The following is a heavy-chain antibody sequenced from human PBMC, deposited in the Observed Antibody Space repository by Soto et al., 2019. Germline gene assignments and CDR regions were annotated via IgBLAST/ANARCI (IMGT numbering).Heavy chain of an antibody. CDR2: ICYSGRSGST. J-gene: IGHJ5*02. Sequence: PXETLSLTCSVAGCSISSYYWSWIRQPPGKGLEWIGYICYSGRSGSTNHNPSLKSRVTISVDTSKNQFSLKLSSVTAADTAVYYCARTALGWFDHWGQGPLVTVSS. CDR3: ARTALGWFDH. V-gene: IGHV4-59*01. CDR1: GCSISSYY. D-gene: IGHD2-21*02.